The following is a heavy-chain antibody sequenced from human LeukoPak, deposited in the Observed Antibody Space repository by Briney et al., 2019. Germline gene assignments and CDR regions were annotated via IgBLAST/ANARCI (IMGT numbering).Heavy chain of an antibody. CDR1: GGSINSDY. V-gene: IGHV4-59*01. Sequence: SSETLSLTCTVSGGSINSDYWSWIRQPPGKGLEWIGYMHYSGSTDYNPSLKSRVTISVHTSKNQFSLKLSSVTAADTAVYYCARGIRQWGMAPRFDPWGQGTLVTVSS. D-gene: IGHD3-16*01. J-gene: IGHJ5*02. CDR2: MHYSGST. CDR3: ARGIRQWGMAPRFDP.